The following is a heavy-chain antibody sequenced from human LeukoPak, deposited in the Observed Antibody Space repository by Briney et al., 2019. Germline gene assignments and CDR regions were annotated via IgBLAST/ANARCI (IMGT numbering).Heavy chain of an antibody. CDR1: GFTFSSYE. CDR3: ARDHYYGSGSFDY. CDR2: TSSSNTI. J-gene: IGHJ4*02. V-gene: IGHV3-48*03. Sequence: GGSLRLSCAASGFTFSSYEMNWVRQAPGKGLEWISYTSSSNTIYYADSVKGRFTISRDNANNSLYLQMNSLRAEDTAVYYCARDHYYGSGSFDYWGQGTLVIVSS. D-gene: IGHD3-10*01.